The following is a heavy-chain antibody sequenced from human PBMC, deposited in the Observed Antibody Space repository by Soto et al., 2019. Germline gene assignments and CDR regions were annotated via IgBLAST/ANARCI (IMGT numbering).Heavy chain of an antibody. D-gene: IGHD2-15*01. V-gene: IGHV1-69*13. Sequence: ASVKVSCKASGGTFSSYAISWVRQAPGQGLEWMGGIIPIFGTANYAQKFQGRVTITADESTSTAYMELSSLRSEDTAVYYCARVDCSGGSCYYCYGMDVWGQGTTVTVSS. CDR1: GGTFSSYA. CDR3: ARVDCSGGSCYYCYGMDV. J-gene: IGHJ6*02. CDR2: IIPIFGTA.